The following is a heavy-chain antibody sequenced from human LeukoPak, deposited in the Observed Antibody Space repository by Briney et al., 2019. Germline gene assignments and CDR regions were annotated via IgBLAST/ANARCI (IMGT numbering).Heavy chain of an antibody. CDR1: GFTFSSYG. Sequence: GGSLRLSCAASGFTFSSYGMHWVRQAPGKGLEWVAFIRYDGSNKYYADSVKGRFTISRDNSKNTLYLQMNSLTAEDTAVYYCAKDKDYYDGSGFHHTGALDYWGQGTLVTVSS. D-gene: IGHD3-22*01. CDR2: IRYDGSNK. CDR3: AKDKDYYDGSGFHHTGALDY. V-gene: IGHV3-30*02. J-gene: IGHJ4*02.